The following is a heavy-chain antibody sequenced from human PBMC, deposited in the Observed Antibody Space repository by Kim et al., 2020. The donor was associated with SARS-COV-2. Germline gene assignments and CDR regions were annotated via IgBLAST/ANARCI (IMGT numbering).Heavy chain of an antibody. D-gene: IGHD3-22*01. J-gene: IGHJ4*02. Sequence: VKGRFTISRDNSKNTLYLQMNSLRAEDTAVYYCARDGTYYYDSSGYLFDYWGQGTLVTVSS. V-gene: IGHV3-30*07. CDR3: ARDGTYYYDSSGYLFDY.